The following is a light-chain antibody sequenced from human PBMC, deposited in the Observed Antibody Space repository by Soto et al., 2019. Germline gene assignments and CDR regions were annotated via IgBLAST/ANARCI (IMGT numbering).Light chain of an antibody. CDR1: SSDVGGYNY. CDR3: ISFTSRHIYV. V-gene: IGLV2-14*03. CDR2: DVT. Sequence: QSVLTQPASLSVSPGQSITISFTGTSSDVGGYNYVSCYQQHPGRAPKLIIYDVTNRPSGISNRFSGSKSGNTASLTISGLQTEDEADYYCISFTSRHIYVFGTGTKVTVL. J-gene: IGLJ1*01.